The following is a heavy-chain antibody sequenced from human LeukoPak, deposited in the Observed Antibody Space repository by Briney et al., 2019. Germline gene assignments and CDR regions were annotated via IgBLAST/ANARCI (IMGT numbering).Heavy chain of an antibody. V-gene: IGHV3-48*03. CDR2: ISPSGTTI. J-gene: IGHJ4*02. CDR1: GFTFSTYE. CDR3: AIKTFGTGYFDY. Sequence: PGGSLRLSCAASGFTFSTYEMNWVRQAPGKGLEWVSYISPSGTTIYYAESVKGRFTISRDNAKNSVYLQMNSLRVEDTAVYYFAIKTFGTGYFDYCGQGILVTVSS. D-gene: IGHD1-1*01.